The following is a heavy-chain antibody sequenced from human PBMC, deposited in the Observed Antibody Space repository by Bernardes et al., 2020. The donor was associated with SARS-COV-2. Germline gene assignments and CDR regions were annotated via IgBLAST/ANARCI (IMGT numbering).Heavy chain of an antibody. V-gene: IGHV3-15*05. Sequence: GGSLRLSCRASGLIFTNAWMRWVRQAPGKAPEWVGRIKSNPDGGTTDYDPVVRGRFTISRDDSTNTLYLQMNRLKSEDTALYYCSTWYHDFDFWGPGTLVTVAS. D-gene: IGHD2-2*01. CDR2: IKSNPDGGTT. CDR1: GLIFTNAW. CDR3: STWYHDFDF. J-gene: IGHJ4*02.